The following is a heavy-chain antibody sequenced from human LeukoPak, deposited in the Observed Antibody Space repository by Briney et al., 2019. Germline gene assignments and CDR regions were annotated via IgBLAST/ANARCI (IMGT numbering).Heavy chain of an antibody. Sequence: GGSLRLSCAASGFTFSSYGMHWVRRAPGKGLEWVAVISYDGSNKYYADSVKGRFTISRDNSKNTLYLQMNSLRAEDTAVYYCAIYSMVRGVNGFDPWGQGTLVTVSS. J-gene: IGHJ5*02. CDR3: AIYSMVRGVNGFDP. CDR1: GFTFSSYG. CDR2: ISYDGSNK. V-gene: IGHV3-30*03. D-gene: IGHD3-10*01.